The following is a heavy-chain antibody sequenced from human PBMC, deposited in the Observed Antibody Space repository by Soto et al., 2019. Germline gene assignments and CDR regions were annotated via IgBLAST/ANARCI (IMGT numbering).Heavy chain of an antibody. CDR2: ISGSGGST. Sequence: GGSLRLSCAASGFTFSSYAMSWVRQAPGKGLEWVSAISGSGGSTYYADSVKGRFTISRDNSKNTLYLQMNSLRAEDTAVYYCAKDHHRASSWYLGHWGQGTLVTVSS. D-gene: IGHD6-13*01. J-gene: IGHJ4*02. CDR1: GFTFSSYA. V-gene: IGHV3-23*01. CDR3: AKDHHRASSWYLGH.